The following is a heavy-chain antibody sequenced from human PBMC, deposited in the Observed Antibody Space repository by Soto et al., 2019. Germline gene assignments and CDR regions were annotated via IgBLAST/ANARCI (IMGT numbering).Heavy chain of an antibody. CDR3: LTWSHDVLTGPDGYGMDV. Sequence: SGGSLRLSCAASGFTFSSYAMHWVRQAPGKGLEWVAVISYDGSNKYYADSVKGRFTISRDNSKNTLYLLMNSLRAEDTAVYYCLTWSHDVLTGPDGYGMDVWGQGTTVTVSS. CDR1: GFTFSSYA. V-gene: IGHV3-30-3*01. J-gene: IGHJ6*02. CDR2: ISYDGSNK. D-gene: IGHD3-9*01.